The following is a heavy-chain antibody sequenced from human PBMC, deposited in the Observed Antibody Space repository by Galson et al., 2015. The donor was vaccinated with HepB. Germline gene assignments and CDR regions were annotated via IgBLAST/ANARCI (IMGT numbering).Heavy chain of an antibody. CDR2: ISSSSSYI. CDR3: ASLPDILTGQRARTFDY. Sequence: SLRLSCAASGFTFSDYYMNWVRQAPGKGLEWVSSISSSSSYIYYADSVKGRFTISRDNAKNSLYLQMNSLRAEDTAVYYCASLPDILTGQRARTFDYWGQGTLVTVSS. D-gene: IGHD3-9*01. J-gene: IGHJ4*02. CDR1: GFTFSDYY. V-gene: IGHV3-21*01.